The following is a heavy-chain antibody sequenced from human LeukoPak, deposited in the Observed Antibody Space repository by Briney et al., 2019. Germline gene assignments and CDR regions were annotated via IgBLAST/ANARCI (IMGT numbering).Heavy chain of an antibody. J-gene: IGHJ3*02. CDR3: ARLYYYDSSGATDAFDI. V-gene: IGHV4-38-2*01. Sequence: SETLSLTCAVSGYSISSGYYWGWIRQPPGKELEWIGSIYHSGSTYYNPSLKSRVTISVDTSKNQFSLKLSSVTAADTAVYYCARLYYYDSSGATDAFDIWGQGTMVTVSS. D-gene: IGHD3-22*01. CDR1: GYSISSGYY. CDR2: IYHSGST.